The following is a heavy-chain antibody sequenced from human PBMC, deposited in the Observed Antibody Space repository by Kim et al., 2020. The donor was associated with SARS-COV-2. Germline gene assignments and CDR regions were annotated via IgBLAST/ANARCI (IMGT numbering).Heavy chain of an antibody. D-gene: IGHD2-21*02. J-gene: IGHJ4*02. CDR2: IKQDGSEK. CDR1: GFTFSSYW. V-gene: IGHV3-7*03. Sequence: GGSLRLSCAASGFTFSSYWMSWIRQAPGKGLEWVANIKQDGSEKYYVDSVKGRFTISRDNAKNSLYLQMNSLRAEDTAVYYCARDGGMVVTAIDYWGQGTLVTVSS. CDR3: ARDGGMVVTAIDY.